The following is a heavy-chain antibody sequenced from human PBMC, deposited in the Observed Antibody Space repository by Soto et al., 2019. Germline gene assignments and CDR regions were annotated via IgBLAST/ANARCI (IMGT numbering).Heavy chain of an antibody. D-gene: IGHD2-21*01. V-gene: IGHV3-74*01. J-gene: IGHJ4*02. CDR3: TRSADGDFDY. CDR2: INGDGSST. Sequence: EVQLVESGGGLIQPGGSLRLSCAVSGLPFSGYWMHWVRQAPGKGLMWVSHINGDGSSTNYADSVKGRFTISRDNAKNTLYLQMNRLSAGDTAVCYCTRSADGDFDYWGQGPLVTVSS. CDR1: GLPFSGYW.